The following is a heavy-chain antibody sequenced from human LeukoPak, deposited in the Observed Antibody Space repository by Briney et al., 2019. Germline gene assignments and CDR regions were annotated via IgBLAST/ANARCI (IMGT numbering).Heavy chain of an antibody. CDR2: IKSKTGGGTT. V-gene: IGHV3-15*01. J-gene: IGHJ5*02. CDR3: TAVYGP. Sequence: GGSLRLSCAASGFTFSNAWMSWVRQAPGKGLEWVGRIKSKTGGGTTDYAAPVKGRFTISRDDSKNTLYLQMNSLKTEDTAVYYCTAVYGPWGQGTLVTVSS. CDR1: GFTFSNAW. D-gene: IGHD3-16*01.